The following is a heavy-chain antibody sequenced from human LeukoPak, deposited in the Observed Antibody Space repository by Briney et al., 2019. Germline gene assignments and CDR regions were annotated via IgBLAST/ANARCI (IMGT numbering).Heavy chain of an antibody. CDR1: GFTFSSYG. V-gene: IGHV3-30*02. CDR3: ARDGHKKGAFDI. J-gene: IGHJ3*02. CDR2: IRYDGSNK. Sequence: GGSLRLSCAASGFTFSSYGMHWVRQAPGKGLEWVAFIRYDGSNKYQAESVKGRFTIFRDNSKNTLYLQMNSLRAEDTAVYYCARDGHKKGAFDIWGQGTMVTVSS.